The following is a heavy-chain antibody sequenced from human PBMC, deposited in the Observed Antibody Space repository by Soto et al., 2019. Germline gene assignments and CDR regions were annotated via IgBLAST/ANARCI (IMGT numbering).Heavy chain of an antibody. CDR2: ISGSGGTT. D-gene: IGHD2-21*01. CDR3: AKAPVHIAAPMYYFDY. J-gene: IGHJ4*02. V-gene: IGHV3-23*01. CDR1: GFTFSSYA. Sequence: GGSLRLSCAASGFTFSSYAMSWVRQAPGKGLEWVSAISGSGGTTYYADSVKGRFTISRDNSKNTLYLQMNSLRAEDTAVYFCAKAPVHIAAPMYYFDYWGQGTLVTVSS.